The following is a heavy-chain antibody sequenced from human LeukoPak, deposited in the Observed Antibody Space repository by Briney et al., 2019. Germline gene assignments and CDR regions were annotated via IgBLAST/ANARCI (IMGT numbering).Heavy chain of an antibody. D-gene: IGHD1-26*01. Sequence: PGGSLRLSCAASGFTFSSYGMHWVRQAPGKGLEWVAFIRYDGSNKYYADSVKGRFTISRDNSKNTLYLQMNSLRAEDTAVYYCAQDGGLGAALDYWGQGTLVTVPS. J-gene: IGHJ4*02. V-gene: IGHV3-30*02. CDR1: GFTFSSYG. CDR3: AQDGGLGAALDY. CDR2: IRYDGSNK.